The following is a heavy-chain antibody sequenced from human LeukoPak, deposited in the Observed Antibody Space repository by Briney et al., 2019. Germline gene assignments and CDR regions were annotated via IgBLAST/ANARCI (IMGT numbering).Heavy chain of an antibody. CDR3: AAGSSGWYGNYYYGMDV. D-gene: IGHD6-19*01. CDR1: GFTFSSYG. V-gene: IGHV3-33*01. CDR2: IWYDGSNK. J-gene: IGHJ6*02. Sequence: QPGRSLRPSCAASGFTFSSYGMHWVRQAPGKGLEWVAVIWYDGSNKYYADSVKGRFTISRDNSKNTLYLQMNSLRAEDTAVYYCAAGSSGWYGNYYYGMDVWGQGTTVTVSS.